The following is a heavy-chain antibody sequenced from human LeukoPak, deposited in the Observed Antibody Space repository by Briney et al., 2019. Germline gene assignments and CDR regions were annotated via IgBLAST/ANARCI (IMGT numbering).Heavy chain of an antibody. Sequence: TTSETLSLTCTVSGDSVSSGNYYLSWLRQPPGKGLDWITYMSPSGTTKYNPSLKSRVTTSVDTSRTQFSLRLSSVTAADTAVYYCARGQDDRSGTFDYWGQGILVTVSS. J-gene: IGHJ4*02. V-gene: IGHV4-61*01. D-gene: IGHD3-22*01. CDR3: ARGQDDRSGTFDY. CDR2: MSPSGTT. CDR1: GDSVSSGNYY.